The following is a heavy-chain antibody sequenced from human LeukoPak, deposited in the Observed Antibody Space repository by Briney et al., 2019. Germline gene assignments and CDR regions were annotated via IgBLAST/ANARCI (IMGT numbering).Heavy chain of an antibody. Sequence: SETLSLTCTVSSASVSSYYWSWVRQPPGGGLEWIGYISNSGSPSYNPSFKSRVTFSADTSKNHLSLKLNSVTPADTDVYFCARGGAGPLRDWGQGTLVTVSS. CDR1: SASVSSYY. J-gene: IGHJ4*02. D-gene: IGHD3-16*01. CDR3: ARGGAGPLRD. CDR2: ISNSGSP. V-gene: IGHV4-59*02.